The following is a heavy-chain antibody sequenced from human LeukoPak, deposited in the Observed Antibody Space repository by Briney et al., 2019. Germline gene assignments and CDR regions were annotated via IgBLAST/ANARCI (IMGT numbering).Heavy chain of an antibody. V-gene: IGHV3-21*01. J-gene: IGHJ4*02. CDR3: ARVTSIAAAGSFDY. CDR1: GFTFSSYS. CDR2: ISSNSSYI. Sequence: GGSLRLSCAASGFTFSSYSMTWVRQAPGKGLEWVSSISSNSSYIYYADSVKGRFTISRDNAKNSLYLQMNSLRAEDTAVYYCARVTSIAAAGSFDYWGQGTLVTVSS. D-gene: IGHD6-13*01.